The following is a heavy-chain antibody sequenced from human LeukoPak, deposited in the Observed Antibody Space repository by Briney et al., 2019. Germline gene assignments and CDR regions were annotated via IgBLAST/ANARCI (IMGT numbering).Heavy chain of an antibody. D-gene: IGHD3-10*01. J-gene: IGHJ4*02. CDR1: GGSISSYY. Sequence: SETLSLTCTVSGGSISSYYWSWIRQPAGKGLEWIGRIYTSGSTNYNPSLKSRVTMSVDTSKNQFSLKLSSVTAADTAVYYCARGDDSITMVRGVIITSYYFDYWGQGTLVTVSS. V-gene: IGHV4-4*07. CDR2: IYTSGST. CDR3: ARGDDSITMVRGVIITSYYFDY.